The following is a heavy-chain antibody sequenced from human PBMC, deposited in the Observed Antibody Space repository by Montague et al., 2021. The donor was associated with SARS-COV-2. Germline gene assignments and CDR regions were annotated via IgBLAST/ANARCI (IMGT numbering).Heavy chain of an antibody. CDR2: IYYSGGT. D-gene: IGHD5-18*01. V-gene: IGHV4-39*01. J-gene: IGHJ4*02. Sequence: SETLSLTCTVSGGSIGSSSYYWGWIRQPPGKGLEWIGCIYYSGGTYYNPSLKSRLTISVDTSKNQFYLKLSSVTAADTAVYYCARHPPWIQLWFPVFDYWGQGTLITVSS. CDR3: ARHPPWIQLWFPVFDY. CDR1: GGSIGSSSYY.